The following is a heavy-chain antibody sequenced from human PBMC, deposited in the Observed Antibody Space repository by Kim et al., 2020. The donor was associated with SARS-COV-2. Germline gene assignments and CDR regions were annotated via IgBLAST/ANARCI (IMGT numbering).Heavy chain of an antibody. D-gene: IGHD1-7*01. CDR2: INSDGLTT. V-gene: IGHV3-74*01. CDR1: GFTLSGYW. Sequence: GGSLRLSCAASGFTLSGYWMHWVRQAPGKGLGWVSRINSDGLTTHYAASVKGRFTISRDNAKNTVYLQMNILRGEDTAVYYCARVSTTTLFVYCGHGTL. J-gene: IGHJ4*01. CDR3: ARVSTTTLFVY.